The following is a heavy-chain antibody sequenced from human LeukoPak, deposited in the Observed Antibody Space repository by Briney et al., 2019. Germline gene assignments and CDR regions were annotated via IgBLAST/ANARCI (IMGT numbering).Heavy chain of an antibody. Sequence: GGSLRLSCAASGFTFSSYWMHWVRQAPGKGLEWVSAISGSGGSTYYADSVKGRFTISRDNSKNTLYLQMNSLRAEDTAVYYCAVSSGYVFDYWGQGTLVTVSS. CDR2: ISGSGGST. CDR3: AVSSGYVFDY. D-gene: IGHD3-22*01. CDR1: GFTFSSYW. V-gene: IGHV3-23*01. J-gene: IGHJ4*02.